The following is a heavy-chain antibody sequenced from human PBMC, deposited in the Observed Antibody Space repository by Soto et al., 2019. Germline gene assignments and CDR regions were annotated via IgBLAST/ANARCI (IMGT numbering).Heavy chain of an antibody. CDR3: VRVGVGIGNHFDS. CDR2: IHYSGRT. V-gene: IGHV4-59*12. CDR1: NGSISGFY. J-gene: IGHJ4*02. Sequence: XAALSLSISVSNGSISGFYWTWIRQPPGKILEWIGYIHYSGRTDYNPSLTSRATMSVDTSKNQFSLNLKSITAADTAAYCCVRVGVGIGNHFDSWGRGTLVTVSS. D-gene: IGHD1-26*01.